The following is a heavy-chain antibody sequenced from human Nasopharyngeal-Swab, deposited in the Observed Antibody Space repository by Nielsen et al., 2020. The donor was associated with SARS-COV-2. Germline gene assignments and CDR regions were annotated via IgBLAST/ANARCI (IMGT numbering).Heavy chain of an antibody. CDR3: ARSPGYSSGWYFDY. CDR2: IWYDGSNK. CDR1: GFTFSSYG. J-gene: IGHJ4*02. Sequence: GESLKISYAASGFTFSSYGMHWVRQAPGKGLEWVAVIWYDGSNKYYADSVKGRFTISRDNSKNTLYLQMNSLRAEDTAVYYCARSPGYSSGWYFDYWGQGTLVTVSS. V-gene: IGHV3-33*01. D-gene: IGHD6-19*01.